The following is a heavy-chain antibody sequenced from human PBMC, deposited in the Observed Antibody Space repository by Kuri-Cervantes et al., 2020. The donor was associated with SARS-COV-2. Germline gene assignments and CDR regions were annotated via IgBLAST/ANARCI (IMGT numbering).Heavy chain of an antibody. CDR3: ARVFTASFDF. J-gene: IGHJ4*02. CDR1: GGSISSGSYY. CDR2: IYTSGST. V-gene: IGHV4-61*02. Sequence: SETLSLTCTVSGGSISSGSYYWSWIRQPAGKGLEWIGRIYTSGSTNYNPSPKSRVTVSVDTSKNQFSLKLSSVTAADTAVYYCARVFTASFDFWGQGTLVTVSS.